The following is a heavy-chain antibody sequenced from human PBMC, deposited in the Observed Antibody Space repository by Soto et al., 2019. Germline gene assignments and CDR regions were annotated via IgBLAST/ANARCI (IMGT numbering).Heavy chain of an antibody. V-gene: IGHV1-3*01. J-gene: IGHJ4*02. Sequence: QVQLVQSGAEVKKPGASVKVSCKASGYTFTSYAMHWVRQAPGQRLEWMGWINAGNGNTKYSQKFQGRVTITRDTTASTAYRELSSLRSEDTAVYYCARERQLGDVDYWGQGTLVTVSS. CDR2: INAGNGNT. D-gene: IGHD6-6*01. CDR3: ARERQLGDVDY. CDR1: GYTFTSYA.